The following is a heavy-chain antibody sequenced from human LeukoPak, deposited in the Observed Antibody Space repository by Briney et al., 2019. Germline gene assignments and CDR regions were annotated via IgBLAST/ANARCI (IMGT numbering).Heavy chain of an antibody. J-gene: IGHJ4*02. Sequence: ASVKVSCKASGYTFTIYAMNWVRQAPGQGLGWMGWINTNTGNPTYAQGFTGRCVFSLDTSVSAAYLQISSLKAEDTAVYYCARDWYSSSSGVFDFWGQGTLVTVSS. CDR2: INTNTGNP. CDR1: GYTFTIYA. V-gene: IGHV7-4-1*02. D-gene: IGHD6-6*01. CDR3: ARDWYSSSSGVFDF.